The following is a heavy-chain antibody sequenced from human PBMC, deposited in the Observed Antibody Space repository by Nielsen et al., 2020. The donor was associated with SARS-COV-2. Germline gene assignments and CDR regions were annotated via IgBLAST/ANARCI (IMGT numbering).Heavy chain of an antibody. CDR1: GFTFSSYW. D-gene: IGHD6-13*01. J-gene: IGHJ4*02. CDR2: IDRDGSEK. Sequence: GESLKISCAASGFTFSSYWMHWVRQAPGKGLEWVANIDRDGSEKYYVDSLKGRFTISRDNAKNSLSLQMDSLRAEDTALYYCARDPAMSASWSQEHDSWGQGTLVTVSS. V-gene: IGHV3-7*03. CDR3: ARDPAMSASWSQEHDS.